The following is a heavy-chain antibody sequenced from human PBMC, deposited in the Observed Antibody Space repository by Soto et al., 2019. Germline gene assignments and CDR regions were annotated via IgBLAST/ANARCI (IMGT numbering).Heavy chain of an antibody. CDR3: ASLGYCSSTSCSRAPNYYYYGMDV. J-gene: IGHJ6*02. Sequence: GESLKISCKGSGYSFTSYWISWVRQMPGKGLEWMGRIDPSDSYTNYSPSFQGHVTISADKSISTAYLQWSSLKASDTAMYYCASLGYCSSTSCSRAPNYYYYGMDVWGQGTTVTVSS. CDR1: GYSFTSYW. V-gene: IGHV5-10-1*01. CDR2: IDPSDSYT. D-gene: IGHD2-2*01.